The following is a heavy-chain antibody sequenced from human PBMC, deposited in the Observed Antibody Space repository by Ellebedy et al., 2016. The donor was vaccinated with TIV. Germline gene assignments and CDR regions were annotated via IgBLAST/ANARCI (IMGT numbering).Heavy chain of an antibody. Sequence: ASVKVSXXVSGYTLTELSMHWVRQAPGKGLEWMGGFDPEDGETIYAQKFQGRVTMTEDTSTDTAYMELSSLRSEDTAVYYCATDLLWRQQLGAYWGQGTLVTVSS. CDR1: GYTLTELS. J-gene: IGHJ4*02. CDR2: FDPEDGET. D-gene: IGHD6-13*01. V-gene: IGHV1-24*01. CDR3: ATDLLWRQQLGAY.